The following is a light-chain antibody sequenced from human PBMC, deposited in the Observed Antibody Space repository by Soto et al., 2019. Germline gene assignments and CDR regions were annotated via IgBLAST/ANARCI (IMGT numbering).Light chain of an antibody. V-gene: IGKV3-11*01. CDR2: DAS. CDR1: QSVSSY. J-gene: IGKJ5*01. Sequence: EIVLTQSPATLSLSPGERATLSCRASQSVSSYLAWYQQKPGQAPRLLIYDASNRATGIPARFSGSGSGTDFTFTISSLEPEDFAVYYCQQRSNGPPTLTFGQGTRLEIK. CDR3: QQRSNGPPTLT.